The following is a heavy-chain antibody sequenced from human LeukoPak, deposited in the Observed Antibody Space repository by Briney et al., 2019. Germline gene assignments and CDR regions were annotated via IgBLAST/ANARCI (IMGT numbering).Heavy chain of an antibody. CDR1: GGSISSGGYS. D-gene: IGHD3-9*01. CDR3: ARDLSFDWFPYYFDY. CDR2: IYHSGST. V-gene: IGHV4-30-2*01. Sequence: SETLSLTCAVSGGSISSGGYSWSWIRQPPGKGLEWIGYIYHSGSTYYNPSLKSRVTISVDRSKNQFSLKVSSVTAADTAIYYCARDLSFDWFPYYFDYWGQGILVTVSS. J-gene: IGHJ4*02.